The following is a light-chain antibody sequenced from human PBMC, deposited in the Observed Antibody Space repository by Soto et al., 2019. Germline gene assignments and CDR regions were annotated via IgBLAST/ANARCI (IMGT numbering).Light chain of an antibody. V-gene: IGKV1-33*01. Sequence: DIHMTQPPSSLSASVGYIFTITCQASQNINNYLNWYQQKPGRAPKLLIYDASNLEAGVPSRLRGSGSGTDFTFTISSLTPEDIATYYCQQYENLPTFGQGTRLEI. CDR2: DAS. J-gene: IGKJ5*01. CDR3: QQYENLPT. CDR1: QNINNY.